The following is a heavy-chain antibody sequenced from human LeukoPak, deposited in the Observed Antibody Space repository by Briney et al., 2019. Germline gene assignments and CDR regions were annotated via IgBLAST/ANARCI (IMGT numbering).Heavy chain of an antibody. V-gene: IGHV3-30*02. CDR2: IRYDGIDK. CDR1: GFTFSGHG. CDR3: VRWSGTYPLYYLDY. Sequence: PGGSLRFSCATSGFTFSGHGMRWVRQAPGKGLECVASIRYDGIDKYYSESVKGRFTISKDNTKNTLYLYMNSLRPEDTAVYYCVRWSGTYPLYYLDYWGQGTLVTVSS. D-gene: IGHD3-3*01. J-gene: IGHJ4*02.